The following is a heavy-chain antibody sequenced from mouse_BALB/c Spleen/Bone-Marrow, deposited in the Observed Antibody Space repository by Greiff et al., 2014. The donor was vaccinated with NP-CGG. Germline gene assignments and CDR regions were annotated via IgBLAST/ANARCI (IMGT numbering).Heavy chain of an antibody. V-gene: IGHV14-3*02. CDR2: IDPANGNT. D-gene: IGHD2-1*01. Sequence: LVESGAKLVKPGASVKLSCTASGFNIKDTYMHWVKQRPEQGLEWIGRIDPANGNTKYDPKFQGKATITADTSSNTAYLQLSSLTSEDTAVYYCARLGNYGYWGQGTTLTVSS. CDR3: ARLGNYGY. CDR1: GFNIKDTY. J-gene: IGHJ2*01.